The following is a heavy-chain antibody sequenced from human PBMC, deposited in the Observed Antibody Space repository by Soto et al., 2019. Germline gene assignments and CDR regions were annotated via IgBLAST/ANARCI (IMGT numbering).Heavy chain of an antibody. CDR1: GGSISSSSYY. CDR2: IYYSGST. J-gene: IGHJ5*02. D-gene: IGHD2-15*01. CDR3: ARGGVVVVAASSTWFDP. V-gene: IGHV4-39*07. Sequence: SETLSLTCTVSGGSISSSSYYWGWIRQPPGKGLEWIGSIYYSGSTYYNPSLKSRFTISVDTSKNQFSLKVSSVTAADTAVYYCARGGVVVVAASSTWFDPWGQGTLVTVSS.